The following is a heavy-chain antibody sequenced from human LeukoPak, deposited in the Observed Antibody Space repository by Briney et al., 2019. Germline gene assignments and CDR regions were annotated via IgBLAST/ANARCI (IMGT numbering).Heavy chain of an antibody. V-gene: IGHV3-23*01. J-gene: IGHJ6*03. CDR2: ISGGGSNT. Sequence: GGSLRLSCAASGFAFSGYAMIWVRQAPGKGLEWVSSISGGGSNTYYADSVKGRFTISRDQSKNMLYVQMNSLRAEDTAIYYCAKSAGDYYYYYMDVWGKGTTVTVSS. CDR3: AKSAGDYYYYYMDV. CDR1: GFAFSGYA. D-gene: IGHD3-10*01.